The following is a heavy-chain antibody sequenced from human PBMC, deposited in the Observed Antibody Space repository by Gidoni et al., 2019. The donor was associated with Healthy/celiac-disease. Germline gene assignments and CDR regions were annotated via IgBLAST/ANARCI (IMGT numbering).Heavy chain of an antibody. Sequence: QVQLQESGPGLVKPSQTLSLTCTVSGGSISSGGYYWSWIRQHPGKGLEWIGYIYYSGSTYYSPYLKSLVTLPVDPSKNQFSLKLSSVTAADTAVYYCAREGGNPGDSSRRASFADYWGQGTLVTVSS. D-gene: IGHD3-22*01. J-gene: IGHJ4*02. CDR1: GGSISSGGYY. CDR2: IYYSGST. V-gene: IGHV4-31*01. CDR3: AREGGNPGDSSRRASFADY.